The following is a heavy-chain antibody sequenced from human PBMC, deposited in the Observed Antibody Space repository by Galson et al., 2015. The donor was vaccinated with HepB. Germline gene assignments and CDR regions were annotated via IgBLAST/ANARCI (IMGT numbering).Heavy chain of an antibody. V-gene: IGHV1-46*01. CDR3: AREYDNTYYFDY. CDR2: INPSGGNT. J-gene: IGHJ4*02. CDR1: GYTFTSYY. Sequence: SVKVSCKASGYTFTSYYMHWARQAPGQGLEWMGIINPSGGNTGYAQKFQGRVTMTRDTSTSTVYMELSSLRSEDTAVYYCAREYDNTYYFDYWGQGTLVTVSS. D-gene: IGHD3-16*01.